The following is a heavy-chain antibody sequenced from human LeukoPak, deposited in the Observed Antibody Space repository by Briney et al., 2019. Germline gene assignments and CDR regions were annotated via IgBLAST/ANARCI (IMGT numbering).Heavy chain of an antibody. D-gene: IGHD1/OR15-1a*01. CDR3: ATWNSDWEFAY. Sequence: GGSVTLSCAASGFTFSGSWMTWVRQAPGKGLEWVAHIKEDGSDKYYVDSVTGRFTISRDNTKNSLYLQMSSLRAEDTAVYYCATWNSDWEFAYWGQGTLVSVFS. J-gene: IGHJ4*02. CDR2: IKEDGSDK. CDR1: GFTFSGSW. V-gene: IGHV3-7*05.